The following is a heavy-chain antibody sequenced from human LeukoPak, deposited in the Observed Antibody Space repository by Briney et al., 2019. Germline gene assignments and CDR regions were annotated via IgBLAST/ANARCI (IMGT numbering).Heavy chain of an antibody. CDR2: ISNDGSDE. D-gene: IGHD4-17*01. CDR3: ARYGNAFDY. J-gene: IGHJ4*02. Sequence: GGSLRLSCAASGFTFSSHGMHWVRQAPGKGLEWVSIISNDGSDEDYVDSVKGRFTISRDNSKNTLHLQMNSLRAEDTAVYYCARYGNAFDYWGQGTLVTISS. V-gene: IGHV3-30*03. CDR1: GFTFSSHG.